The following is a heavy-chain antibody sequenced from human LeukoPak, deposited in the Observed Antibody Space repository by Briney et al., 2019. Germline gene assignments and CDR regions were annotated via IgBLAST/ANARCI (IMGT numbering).Heavy chain of an antibody. D-gene: IGHD3-10*01. J-gene: IGHJ4*02. CDR3: ARVYYGSGSYSYGY. CDR2: INHSGST. V-gene: IGHV4-34*01. Sequence: SETLSLTCAVYGGSFSGYYWSWIRQPPGKGLEWIGEINHSGSTNYNPSLKSRVTISVDTSKNQFSLKLSSVTAADTAVYYCARVYYGSGSYSYGYWGQGTLVTVSS. CDR1: GGSFSGYY.